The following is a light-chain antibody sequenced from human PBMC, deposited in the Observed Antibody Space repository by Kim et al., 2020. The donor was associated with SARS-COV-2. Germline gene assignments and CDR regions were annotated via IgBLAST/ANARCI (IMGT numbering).Light chain of an antibody. CDR3: NSRDSSGNHLV. Sequence: ALGQTVSITCQGDSLRSYYASWYQQKPGQAPELVIYGKNNRPSGIPDRFSGSSSGNTASLTITGAQAEDEADYYCNSRDSSGNHLVFGGGTKLTVL. V-gene: IGLV3-19*01. CDR1: SLRSYY. CDR2: GKN. J-gene: IGLJ2*01.